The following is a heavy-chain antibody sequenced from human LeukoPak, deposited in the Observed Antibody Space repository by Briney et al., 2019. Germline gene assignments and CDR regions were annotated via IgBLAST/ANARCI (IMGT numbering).Heavy chain of an antibody. J-gene: IGHJ6*02. D-gene: IGHD3-3*01. CDR2: IWYDGSNK. CDR1: GFTFSSYG. V-gene: IGHV3-33*01. CDR3: ARDRNYDFWSGSDPMDV. Sequence: PGGSLRLSCAASGFTFSSYGMHWVRQAPGKGLEWVAVIWYDGSNKYYADSVKGRFTISRDNSKNTLYLQMNSLRAEDTAVYYCARDRNYDFWSGSDPMDVWGQGTTVTVSS.